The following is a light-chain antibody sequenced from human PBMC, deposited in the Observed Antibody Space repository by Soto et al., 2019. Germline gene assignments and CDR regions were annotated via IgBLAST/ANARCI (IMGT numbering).Light chain of an antibody. CDR1: QSVSHW. Sequence: DIQMTQSPSTLSASVGDRVTITCRASQSVSHWLAWYQQKPGKAPKALIYDASTLETGVPSRFSGSGSGTDFTLTISSLQPDDFANYYCQQYNSYQYTVGQGTKLEIK. CDR3: QQYNSYQYT. J-gene: IGKJ2*01. CDR2: DAS. V-gene: IGKV1-5*01.